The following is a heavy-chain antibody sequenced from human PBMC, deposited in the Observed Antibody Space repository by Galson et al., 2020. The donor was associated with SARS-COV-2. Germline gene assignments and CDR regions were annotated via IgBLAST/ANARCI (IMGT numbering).Heavy chain of an antibody. CDR1: GLTFSGSV. J-gene: IGHJ4*02. Sequence: QLGESLKISCAASGLTFSGSVMHWVRQASVKELEWVGRIRSNANSYATAYAASVEGRFTISRDDSKNTAYLQMNSLKTEDTAVYYCTRLLRDYYDRSGYWETFDYWGQGTLVTVSS. CDR3: TRLLRDYYDRSGYWETFDY. CDR2: IRSNANSYAT. V-gene: IGHV3-73*01. D-gene: IGHD3-22*01.